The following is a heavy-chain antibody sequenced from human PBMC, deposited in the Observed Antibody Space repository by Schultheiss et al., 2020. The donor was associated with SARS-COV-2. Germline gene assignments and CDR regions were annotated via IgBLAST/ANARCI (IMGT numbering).Heavy chain of an antibody. Sequence: GGSLRLSCAASGFTVSSNYMSWVRQAPGKGLEWVSVIYSGGSTYYADSVKGRFTISRDNSKNTLYLQMNSLRAEDTAVYYCARDRGSSSGRGTDAFDIWGQGTMVTVSS. D-gene: IGHD6-6*01. J-gene: IGHJ3*02. CDR2: IYSGGST. CDR1: GFTVSSNY. V-gene: IGHV3-66*01. CDR3: ARDRGSSSGRGTDAFDI.